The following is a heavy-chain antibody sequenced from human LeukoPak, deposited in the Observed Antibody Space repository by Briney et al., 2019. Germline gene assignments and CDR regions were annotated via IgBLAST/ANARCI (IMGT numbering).Heavy chain of an antibody. D-gene: IGHD1-26*01. J-gene: IGHJ5*02. Sequence: SVKVSCKASGGTFSSYAISWVRQAPGQGLEWMGRIIPILGIANNAQKFQGRVTITADKSTSTAYMELSSLRSEDTAVYYCARGTPGDNWFDPWGQGTLVTVSS. CDR1: GGTFSSYA. CDR2: IIPILGIA. CDR3: ARGTPGDNWFDP. V-gene: IGHV1-69*04.